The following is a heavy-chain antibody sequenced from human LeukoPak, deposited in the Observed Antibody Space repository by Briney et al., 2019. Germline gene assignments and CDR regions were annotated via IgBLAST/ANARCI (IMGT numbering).Heavy chain of an antibody. Sequence: ASVKVSCKASGYTFTSYYMHWVRQAPGQGLEWMGIINPSGGSTSYAQKFQGRVTMTRDTSTSTVYMELSSLRSEDTAVYYCARELSIEARKNYFDYWGQGTLVTVSS. CDR3: ARELSIEARKNYFDY. D-gene: IGHD6-6*01. J-gene: IGHJ4*02. CDR1: GYTFTSYY. CDR2: INPSGGST. V-gene: IGHV1-46*01.